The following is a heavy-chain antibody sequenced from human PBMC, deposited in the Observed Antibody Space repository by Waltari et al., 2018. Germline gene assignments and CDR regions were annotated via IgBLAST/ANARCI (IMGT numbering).Heavy chain of an antibody. V-gene: IGHV3-23*01. CDR1: GFSFHFYA. J-gene: IGHJ4*02. Sequence: EVQLLESGGGLVQPGGSLRLSCAASGFSFHFYAMNWVRQAPGKGLQWVSSISGRGALTDYGDSVKGRFTISRDNSKNTLYLQLTSLRAEDTAIYYCAKPFTTTAPYFFDSWGQGTMVTVSS. D-gene: IGHD1-1*01. CDR3: AKPFTTTAPYFFDS. CDR2: ISGRGALT.